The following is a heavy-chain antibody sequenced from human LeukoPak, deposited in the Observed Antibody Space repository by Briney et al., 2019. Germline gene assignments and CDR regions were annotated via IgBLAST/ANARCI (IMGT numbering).Heavy chain of an antibody. D-gene: IGHD5-24*01. J-gene: IGHJ4*02. CDR3: ARGAWGDGYYFDY. CDR2: ISSSSSYI. V-gene: IGHV3-21*01. CDR1: GFTLSSYS. Sequence: GGSLRLSCAASGFTLSSYSMNWVRQAPGKGLEWVSSISSSSSYIYYADSVKGRFTISRDNAKNSLYLQMNSLRAEDTAVYYCARGAWGDGYYFDYWGQGTLVTVSS.